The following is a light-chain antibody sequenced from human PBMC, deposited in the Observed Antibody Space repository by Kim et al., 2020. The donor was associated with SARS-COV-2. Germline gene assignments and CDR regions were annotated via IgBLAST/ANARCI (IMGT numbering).Light chain of an antibody. Sequence: DIQMTQSPSSLSASVGEGVTITCRASQSISNYLAWYQQKPGEAPKLLIYAASTLEFGVSTRFSGSGSGTEFTLTISDLQPEDVATYYCQKYNTAPLTFGHGTKLEIK. V-gene: IGKV1-27*01. CDR2: AAS. CDR1: QSISNY. CDR3: QKYNTAPLT. J-gene: IGKJ1*01.